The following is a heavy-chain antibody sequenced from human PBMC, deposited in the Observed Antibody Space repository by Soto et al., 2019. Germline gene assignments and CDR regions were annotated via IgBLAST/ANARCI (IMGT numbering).Heavy chain of an antibody. J-gene: IGHJ4*02. CDR1: GGTFSSYA. CDR2: IIPIVGTA. CDR3: ARANLNYYDSSGYYNFPFDY. D-gene: IGHD3-22*01. Sequence: SVKVSCKASGGTFSSYAISWVRQAPGQGLEWMGGIIPIVGTANYAQKFQGRVTITADESTSTAYMELSSLRSEDTAVYYCARANLNYYDSSGYYNFPFDYWGQGTLVTVSS. V-gene: IGHV1-69*13.